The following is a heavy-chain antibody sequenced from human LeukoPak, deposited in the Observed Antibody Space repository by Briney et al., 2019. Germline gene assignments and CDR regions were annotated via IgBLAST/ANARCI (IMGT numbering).Heavy chain of an antibody. V-gene: IGHV3-11*01. CDR1: GFTFSDYY. CDR3: ARPLYYTIPDAFDI. Sequence: GGSLRLSCAASGFTFSDYYMSWIRQAPGKGLEWVSYISSSGSTIYYADSVKGRFTISRDNAKNSLYLQMNSLRAENTAVYYCARPLYYTIPDAFDIWGQGTMVTVSS. CDR2: ISSSGSTI. J-gene: IGHJ3*02. D-gene: IGHD2-8*01.